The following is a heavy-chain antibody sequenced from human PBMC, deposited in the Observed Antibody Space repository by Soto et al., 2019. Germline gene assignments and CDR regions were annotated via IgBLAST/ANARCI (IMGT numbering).Heavy chain of an antibody. CDR1: GGSISSRSNY. CDR3: AREGHPIRAHNPPEDFQQ. CDR2: VYYTGGT. Sequence: QLQLQESGPGLVKPSETLSLTCTVSGGSISSRSNYWGWIRQPPGKGLEWIGRVYYTGGTYYNPSLKSRVAISIDMSKNQFSLELSVVTAADTAVYYCAREGHPIRAHNPPEDFQQLGQGTLVTVSS. D-gene: IGHD1-26*01. V-gene: IGHV4-39*02. J-gene: IGHJ1*01.